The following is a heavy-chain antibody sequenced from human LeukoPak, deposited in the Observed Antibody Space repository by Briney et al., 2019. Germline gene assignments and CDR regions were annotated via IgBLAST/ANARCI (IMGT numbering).Heavy chain of an antibody. CDR1: GGSFSGYY. V-gene: IGHV4-34*01. J-gene: IGHJ3*02. Sequence: SETLSLTCAVYGGSFSGYYWSWIRQPPGKGLEWIGEINHSGSTNYNPSLKSRVTISVDTSKNQFSLKPSSVTAADTAVYYCARVSPLRPVGPRGSWAFDIWGQGTMVTVSS. CDR3: ARVSPLRPVGPRGSWAFDI. D-gene: IGHD1-26*01. CDR2: INHSGST.